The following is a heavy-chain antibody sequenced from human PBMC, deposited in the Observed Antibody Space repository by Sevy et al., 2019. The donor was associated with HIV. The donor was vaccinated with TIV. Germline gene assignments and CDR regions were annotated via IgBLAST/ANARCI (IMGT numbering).Heavy chain of an antibody. D-gene: IGHD3-10*01. CDR2: IQYSGST. CDR3: AGVGAGYYGSTGNAFDI. Sequence: SETLSLTCTVSGGSISTHYWSWIRQPPGKGLEWIGYIQYSGSTNNNPSLKSRVTISIDTSKNQFSLKLSSVTAADTAVYYCAGVGAGYYGSTGNAFDIWGQGTMVTVSS. CDR1: GGSISTHY. J-gene: IGHJ3*02. V-gene: IGHV4-59*11.